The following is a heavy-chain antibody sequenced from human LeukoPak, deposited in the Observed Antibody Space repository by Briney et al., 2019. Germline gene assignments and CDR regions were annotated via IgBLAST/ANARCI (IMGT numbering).Heavy chain of an antibody. CDR3: ARFRTWGDKAFDY. J-gene: IGHJ4*02. CDR1: EFVFSTYY. D-gene: IGHD2-21*02. V-gene: IGHV3-21*01. Sequence: GGSLRLSCAASEFVFSTYYMHWVRQAPGKGLEWVSSIRGESDYIYYRDSVKGRFTISRDSAKNSLYLQMNSLRAEDTAVYYCARFRTWGDKAFDYWGQGTLVTVSS. CDR2: IRGESDYI.